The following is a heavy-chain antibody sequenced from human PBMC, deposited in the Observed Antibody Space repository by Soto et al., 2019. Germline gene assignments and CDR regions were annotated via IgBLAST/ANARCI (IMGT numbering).Heavy chain of an antibody. Sequence: ETLSLTCAVYGRAFSGYYWTWIRQPPGTGLEWIGEINHSGSTNYNPSLKSRVTISVDTSTNQFSLKLTSVTAADTAVYCCARDKTTGRYDYWGQGTLVT. V-gene: IGHV4-34*01. CDR1: GRAFSGYY. J-gene: IGHJ4*02. D-gene: IGHD1-1*01. CDR3: ARDKTTGRYDY. CDR2: INHSGST.